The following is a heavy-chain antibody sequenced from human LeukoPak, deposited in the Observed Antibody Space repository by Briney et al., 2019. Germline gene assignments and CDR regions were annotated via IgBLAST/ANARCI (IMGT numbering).Heavy chain of an antibody. CDR2: SDPEDGET. V-gene: IGHV1-24*01. D-gene: IGHD6-19*01. Sequence: ASVKVSCKVSGYTLTELSMHWVRQAPGKGLEWMGGSDPEDGETIYAQKFQGRVTMTEDTSTDTAYMELSSLRSEDTAVYYCATVSSVAGTGRYYFDYWGQGTLVTVSS. CDR3: ATVSSVAGTGRYYFDY. J-gene: IGHJ4*02. CDR1: GYTLTELS.